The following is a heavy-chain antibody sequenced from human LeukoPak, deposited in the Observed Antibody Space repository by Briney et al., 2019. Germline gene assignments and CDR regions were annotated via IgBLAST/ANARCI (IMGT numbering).Heavy chain of an antibody. CDR3: ASEIIFGSFDY. J-gene: IGHJ4*02. Sequence: GGSLRLSCAASGFTFSSYAMHWVRQAPGRGLEWVAVISYDGSNKYYADSVKGRFTISRDNSKNTLYLQMNSLRAEDTAVYYCASEIIFGSFDYWGQGTLVTVSS. CDR1: GFTFSSYA. CDR2: ISYDGSNK. V-gene: IGHV3-30*04. D-gene: IGHD3-3*01.